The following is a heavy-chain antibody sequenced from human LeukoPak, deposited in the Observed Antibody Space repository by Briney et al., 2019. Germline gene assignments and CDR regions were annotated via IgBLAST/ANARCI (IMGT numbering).Heavy chain of an antibody. CDR2: IFHRGTT. CDR3: ARANYYDNSGYSRGAFHI. Sequence: PSETLSLTCSVSGYSISSGFYWGWIRQPPGKGLEWIGSIFHRGTTYYNPSLKSRVTISVDTSKNQFSLRLSSVTAADTAVYYCARANYYDNSGYSRGAFHIWGQGTMVTVSS. J-gene: IGHJ3*02. V-gene: IGHV4-38-2*02. CDR1: GYSISSGFY. D-gene: IGHD3-22*01.